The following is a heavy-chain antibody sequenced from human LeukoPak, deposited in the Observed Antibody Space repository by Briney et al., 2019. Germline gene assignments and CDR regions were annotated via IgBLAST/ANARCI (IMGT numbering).Heavy chain of an antibody. D-gene: IGHD6-19*01. CDR2: ISYDGSYK. CDR3: AKDTYSSGWYLGYYYGMDV. V-gene: IGHV3-30*18. J-gene: IGHJ6*04. CDR1: GVTFSSHG. Sequence: GRSLRLSCAASGVTFSSHGMHWVRQAPGKGLEWVAVISYDGSYKYYGDSVKGRFTISRDNSKSTLYLQMNSLRAEDTAVYYCAKDTYSSGWYLGYYYGMDVWGKGTTVTVSS.